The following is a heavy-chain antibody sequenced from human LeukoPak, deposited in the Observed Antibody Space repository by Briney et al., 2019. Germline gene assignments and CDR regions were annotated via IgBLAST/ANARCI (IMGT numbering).Heavy chain of an antibody. J-gene: IGHJ6*02. Sequence: KPSETLSLTCTVSGGSISSYYWSWIRQPPGKGLEWIGYIYYSGSTNYNPSLKSRVTISVDTSKNQFSLKLSSVTAADTAVYYCARDRGATTGKIYGMDVWAKGPRSPSP. V-gene: IGHV4-59*01. CDR2: IYYSGST. CDR3: ARDRGATTGKIYGMDV. D-gene: IGHD1-26*01. CDR1: GGSISSYY.